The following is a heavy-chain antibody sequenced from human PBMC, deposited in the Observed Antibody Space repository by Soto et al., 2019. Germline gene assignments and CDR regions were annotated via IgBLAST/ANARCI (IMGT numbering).Heavy chain of an antibody. Sequence: SETLSVTCTVTGDSINSRSYYWGWIRQPPGKGLEWIGSIYYSGRTYNNPSLRSRVSMSIDTSKDQFSLKLKSVTAADTALYFCARQRTSVVTKAYFDVWGPAPLVTVSS. V-gene: IGHV4-39*01. J-gene: IGHJ4*02. CDR2: IYYSGRT. D-gene: IGHD2-21*02. CDR3: ARQRTSVVTKAYFDV. CDR1: GDSINSRSYY.